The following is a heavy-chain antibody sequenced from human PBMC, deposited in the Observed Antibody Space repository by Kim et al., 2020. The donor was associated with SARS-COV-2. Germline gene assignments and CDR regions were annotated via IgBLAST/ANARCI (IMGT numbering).Heavy chain of an antibody. V-gene: IGHV3-9*01. Sequence: GGSLRLSCAASGFTFDDYAMHWVRQAPGKGLSWVSGISWNSGSIGYADSVKGRLTISRDNAKNSLYLQMNSLRAEDTALYYCAKDISPGIAAAGYDYWGQGTLVTVSS. CDR3: AKDISPGIAAAGYDY. J-gene: IGHJ4*02. D-gene: IGHD6-13*01. CDR2: ISWNSGSI. CDR1: GFTFDDYA.